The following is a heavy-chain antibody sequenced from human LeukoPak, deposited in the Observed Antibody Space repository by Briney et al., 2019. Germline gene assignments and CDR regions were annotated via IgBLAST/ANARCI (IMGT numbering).Heavy chain of an antibody. CDR3: ARGSDGEVDGY. V-gene: IGHV4-39*07. J-gene: IGHJ4*02. D-gene: IGHD3-10*01. CDR2: IYYSGST. Sequence: SETLSLTCTVSGGSISSSSYYWGWIRQPPGKGLEWIGSIYYSGSTYYNPSLKSRVTISVDTSKNQFSLKLSSVTAADTAVYYCARGSDGEVDGYWGQGTLVTVSS. CDR1: GGSISSSSYY.